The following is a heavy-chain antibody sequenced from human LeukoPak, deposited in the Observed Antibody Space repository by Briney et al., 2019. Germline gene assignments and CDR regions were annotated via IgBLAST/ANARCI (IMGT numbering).Heavy chain of an antibody. Sequence: SETLSPTCTVSGDSISSSSCYWGWIRQPPGKGLEWIGYIYYSGSTTYNPSLKSRVTMSVDTSKNQFSLKLSSVTAADTAVYHCARWGDGYSPLDYWGQGTLVTVSS. CDR1: GDSISSSSCY. CDR2: IYYSGST. CDR3: ARWGDGYSPLDY. J-gene: IGHJ4*02. D-gene: IGHD5-24*01. V-gene: IGHV4-61*05.